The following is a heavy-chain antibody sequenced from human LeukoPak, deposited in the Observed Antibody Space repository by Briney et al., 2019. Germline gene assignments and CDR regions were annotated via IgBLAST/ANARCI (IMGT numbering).Heavy chain of an antibody. CDR3: AITLLWFGELSD. V-gene: IGHV1-2*04. J-gene: IGHJ4*02. CDR1: GYTFTGYY. CDR2: INPNSGGT. Sequence: GASVKVSCKASGYTFTGYYMHWVRQAPGQRLEWMGWINPNSGGTNYAQKFQGWVTMTRDTSISTAYMELSRLRSDDTAVYYCAITLLWFGELSDWGQGTLVTASS. D-gene: IGHD3-10*01.